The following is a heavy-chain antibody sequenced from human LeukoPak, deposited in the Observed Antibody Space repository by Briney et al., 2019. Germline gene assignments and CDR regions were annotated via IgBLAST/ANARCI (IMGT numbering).Heavy chain of an antibody. V-gene: IGHV4-30-4*01. CDR2: IYYSGST. J-gene: IGHJ4*02. D-gene: IGHD3-22*01. Sequence: KPSETLSLTCTVSSGSISSGDYYWSWIRQPPGKGLEWIGYIYYSGSTYYNPSLKSRVTISVDTSKNQFSLKLSSVTAADTAVYYCARAVSDYYDSSGYFDYWGQGTLVTVSS. CDR1: SGSISSGDYY. CDR3: ARAVSDYYDSSGYFDY.